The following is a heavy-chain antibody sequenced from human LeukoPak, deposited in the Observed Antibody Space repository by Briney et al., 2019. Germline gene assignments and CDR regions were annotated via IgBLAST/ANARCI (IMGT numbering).Heavy chain of an antibody. J-gene: IGHJ4*02. D-gene: IGHD4-17*01. CDR2: INQDGSVK. V-gene: IGHV3-7*01. CDR3: ASGDVFDY. Sequence: GGSLRLSCAASGFTFSSSWMSWVRQAPGKGLEWVANINQDGSVKHSVDSVKGRFTISRDNAKNSLFLEMNSLSAEDTAVYFCASGDVFDYWGQGTLVTVSS. CDR1: GFTFSSSW.